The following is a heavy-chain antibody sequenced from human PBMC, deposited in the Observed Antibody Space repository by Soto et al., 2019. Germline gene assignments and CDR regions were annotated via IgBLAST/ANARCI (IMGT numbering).Heavy chain of an antibody. D-gene: IGHD3-10*01. Sequence: ASVKVSCNESGYTFTSYYMHWVRQAPGQGLEWMGIINPSGGSTSYAQKFQGRVTMTRDTSTSTVYMELSSLRSEDTAVYYCARGLYYYGSGSYEGIDYFDYWGQRTLVPVSS. V-gene: IGHV1-46*01. J-gene: IGHJ4*02. CDR2: INPSGGST. CDR1: GYTFTSYY. CDR3: ARGLYYYGSGSYEGIDYFDY.